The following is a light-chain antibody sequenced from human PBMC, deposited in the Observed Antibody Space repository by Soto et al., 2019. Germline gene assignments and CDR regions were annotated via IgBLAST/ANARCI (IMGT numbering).Light chain of an antibody. V-gene: IGKV3-11*01. CDR1: QSVSSY. CDR2: DAS. CDR3: QQRSNWPPLFT. Sequence: EIVLTQSPATLSLSPGERATLSCRASQSVSSYLAWYQQKPGQAPRLLIYDASNRATGIPARFSGSWSGTAFTLTISSLEPEDFAVYYCQQRSNWPPLFTFGPGTKVDIK. J-gene: IGKJ3*01.